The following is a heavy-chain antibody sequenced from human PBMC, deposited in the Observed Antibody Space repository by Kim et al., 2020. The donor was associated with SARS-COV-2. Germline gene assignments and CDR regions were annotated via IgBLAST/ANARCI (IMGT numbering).Heavy chain of an antibody. D-gene: IGHD3-16*01. V-gene: IGHV3-30*02. Sequence: DSVKGRFTSARDSSKNTLYLQMNSLRAEDTAVYYCAKTGELGFYYYYMDVWGKGTTVSVSS. J-gene: IGHJ6*03. CDR3: AKTGELGFYYYYMDV.